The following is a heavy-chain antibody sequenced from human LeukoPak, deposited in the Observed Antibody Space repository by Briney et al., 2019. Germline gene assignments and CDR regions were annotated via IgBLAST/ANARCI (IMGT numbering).Heavy chain of an antibody. CDR2: ISTGNGNT. CDR1: GYTFTSYA. V-gene: IGHV1-3*04. CDR3: ARDSGRGNNDY. J-gene: IGHJ4*02. Sequence: ASVKVSCKASGYTFTSYAIHWVRQAPGQRLEWMGWISTGNGNTKYSQNFQGRVTFISNTSATTAFMELSSLRSEDVAVYYCARDSGRGNNDYWGQGNLVTVSS. D-gene: IGHD1/OR15-1a*01.